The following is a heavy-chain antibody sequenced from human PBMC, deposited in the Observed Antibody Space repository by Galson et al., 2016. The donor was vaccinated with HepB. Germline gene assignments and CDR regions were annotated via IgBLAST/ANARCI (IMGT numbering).Heavy chain of an antibody. CDR3: ARDDYFRLGY. D-gene: IGHD3-16*01. CDR1: GFIFSVYN. J-gene: IGHJ4*02. CDR2: ITSSSDTM. Sequence: SLRLSCAASGFIFSVYNMNWARQAPGKGLAWIAWITSSSDTMYYADSVKGRFTIPRDNAKNSLYLEMNSLRDEDTAVYYCARDDYFRLGYWGQGTLVTVSS. V-gene: IGHV3-48*02.